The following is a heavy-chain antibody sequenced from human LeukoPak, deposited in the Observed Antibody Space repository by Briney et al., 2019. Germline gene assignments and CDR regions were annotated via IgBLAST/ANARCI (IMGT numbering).Heavy chain of an antibody. J-gene: IGHJ5*02. CDR3: ARDNYAGANWFDP. V-gene: IGHV1-69*05. Sequence: ASVKVSCKASGGTFSSYAISWVRQARGQGLEWMGGIIPIFGTANYAQKFQGRVTITTDESTSTAYMELSSLRSEDTAVYYCARDNYAGANWFDPWGQGTLVTVSS. CDR1: GGTFSSYA. CDR2: IIPIFGTA. D-gene: IGHD1-7*01.